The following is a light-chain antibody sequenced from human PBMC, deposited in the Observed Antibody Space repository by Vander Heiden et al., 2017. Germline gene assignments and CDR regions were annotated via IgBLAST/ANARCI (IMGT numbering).Light chain of an antibody. CDR3: QQYSSYSA. V-gene: IGKV1-5*01. J-gene: IGKJ1*01. CDR2: DAS. CDR1: QSISSW. Sequence: DIQMTQSPSTLSASVGDRVTITCRASQSISSWLAWYQQKPGKAPKLLIYDASSLESGVPPRFSGSGSGTEFTLTISSLQPDDFATYYCQQYSSYSAFGQGTKVEIK.